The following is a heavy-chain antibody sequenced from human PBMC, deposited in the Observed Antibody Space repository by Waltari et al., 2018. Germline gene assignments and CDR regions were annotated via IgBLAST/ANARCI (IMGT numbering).Heavy chain of an antibody. V-gene: IGHV4-34*01. Sequence: QVQLQQWGAGLLKPSETLSLTCAVYGGSFSGYYWSWIRQPPGKGLEWIGEINHSGRTNYNPALKSRVTISVDTSKNQFSLKLSSVTAADTAVYYCARRVAAASFDYWGQGTLVTVSS. CDR1: GGSFSGYY. D-gene: IGHD6-13*01. CDR2: INHSGRT. CDR3: ARRVAAASFDY. J-gene: IGHJ4*02.